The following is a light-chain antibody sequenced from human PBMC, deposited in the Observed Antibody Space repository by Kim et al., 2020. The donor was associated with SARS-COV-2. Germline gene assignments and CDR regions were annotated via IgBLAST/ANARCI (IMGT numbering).Light chain of an antibody. CDR2: YDS. V-gene: IGLV3-21*04. Sequence: PGKTVNMSCGGNNMGSKSVHWCQQKPGQAPVLVISYDSDRPSGIPERFSGSNSGNTATLTIRRVEAGDEADYYCQVWDSTIDHRVLFGGGTQLTVL. J-gene: IGLJ3*02. CDR3: QVWDSTIDHRVL. CDR1: NMGSKS.